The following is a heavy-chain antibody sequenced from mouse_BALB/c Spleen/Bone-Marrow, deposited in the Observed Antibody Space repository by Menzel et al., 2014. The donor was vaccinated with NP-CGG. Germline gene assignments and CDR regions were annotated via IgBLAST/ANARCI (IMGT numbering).Heavy chain of an antibody. CDR2: IRNKANGYTT. CDR3: ARDVGRLFFDV. CDR1: GFTFTDYY. Sequence: EVKVEESGGGLVQPGGSLRLSCATSGFTFTDYYMNWVRQPPGMALEWLGFIRNKANGYTTDYSTSVKGRFTISRDNSQNILYLLMDTLRTEDSATYYCARDVGRLFFDVWGAGTTVTVSS. V-gene: IGHV7-3*02. D-gene: IGHD3-3*01. J-gene: IGHJ1*01.